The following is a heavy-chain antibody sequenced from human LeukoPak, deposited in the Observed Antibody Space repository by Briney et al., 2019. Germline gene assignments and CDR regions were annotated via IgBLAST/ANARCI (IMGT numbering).Heavy chain of an antibody. J-gene: IGHJ4*02. D-gene: IGHD1-7*01. CDR1: GFNFSDYY. V-gene: IGHV3-11*01. CDR2: ISSSGSTI. CDR3: ARDRDWNYYFDY. Sequence: GGSLRLSCAASGFNFSDYYMSWIREAPGTGLESVSYISSSGSTIYYADSVKGRFTISRDNAKNSLYLQMNSLRAEDTAVYYCARDRDWNYYFDYWGQGTLVTVSS.